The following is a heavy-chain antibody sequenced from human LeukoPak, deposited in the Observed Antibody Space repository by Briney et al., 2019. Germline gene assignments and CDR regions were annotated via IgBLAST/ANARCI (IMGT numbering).Heavy chain of an antibody. V-gene: IGHV3-30*18. J-gene: IGHJ4*02. CDR1: GFTFSSYG. Sequence: PGGSLRLSCAASGFTFSSYGMHWVRQAPGKGLEWVAVISYDGSNKYYADSVKGRFTISRDNSKNTLYLQMNSLRAEDTAVYCCAKDPDYWGQGTLVTVSS. CDR3: AKDPDY. CDR2: ISYDGSNK.